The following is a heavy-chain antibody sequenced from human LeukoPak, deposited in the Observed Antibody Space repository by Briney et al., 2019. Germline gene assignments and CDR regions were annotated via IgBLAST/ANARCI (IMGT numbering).Heavy chain of an antibody. CDR1: GFTFSSYG. J-gene: IGHJ6*03. D-gene: IGHD2-8*01. CDR2: IRYDGSNK. V-gene: IGHV3-30*02. Sequence: PGGSLRLSCAASGFTFSSYGMHWVRQAPGEGLEWVAFIRYDGSNKYYADSVKGRFTISRDNAKNSLYLQMNSLRAEDMALYYCAKDTNPDYYYYYMDVWGKGTTVTVSS. CDR3: AKDTNPDYYYYYMDV.